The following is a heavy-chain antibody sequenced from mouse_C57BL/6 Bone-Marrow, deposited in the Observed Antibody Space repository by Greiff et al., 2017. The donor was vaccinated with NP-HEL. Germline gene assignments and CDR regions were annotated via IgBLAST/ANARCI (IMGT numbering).Heavy chain of an antibody. V-gene: IGHV1-39*01. J-gene: IGHJ2*01. CDR2: INPNDGTT. CDR3: ARRVGYYVGNYFDY. Sequence: EVQLVESGPELVKPGASVKISCKASGYSFTDYNMNWVKQSNGKSLEWIGVINPNDGTTSYNQKFKGKATLTVDQSSSTAYMQLNSLTSEDSAVYYCARRVGYYVGNYFDYWGQGTTLTVSS. D-gene: IGHD2-3*01. CDR1: GYSFTDYN.